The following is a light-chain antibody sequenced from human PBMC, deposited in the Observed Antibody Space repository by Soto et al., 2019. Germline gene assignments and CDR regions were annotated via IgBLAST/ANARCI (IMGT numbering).Light chain of an antibody. CDR1: QSDSSGY. V-gene: IGKV3-20*01. Sequence: EIVLTQSPGTLSLSPGERATLSCRASQSDSSGYLAWYQQKPGQAPRLLIYGASSRATGIPDRFSGSGSGADFTLTISRLEPEDFAVYYCQHYGSSPQTFGQGTKVEIK. J-gene: IGKJ1*01. CDR2: GAS. CDR3: QHYGSSPQT.